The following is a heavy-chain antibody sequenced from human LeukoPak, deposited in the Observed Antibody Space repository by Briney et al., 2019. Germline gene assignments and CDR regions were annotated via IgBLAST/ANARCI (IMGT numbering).Heavy chain of an antibody. CDR1: GGSISSSSYY. V-gene: IGHV4-61*05. CDR2: IYYSGST. J-gene: IGHJ4*02. Sequence: SETLSLTCTVSGGSISSSSYYWGWIRQPPGKGLEWIGYIYYSGSTNYTPSLKSRVTISVDTSKNQFSLKLSSVTAADTAVYYCARSTSAPFLAYWGQGTLVTVSS. CDR3: ARSTSAPFLAY. D-gene: IGHD2/OR15-2a*01.